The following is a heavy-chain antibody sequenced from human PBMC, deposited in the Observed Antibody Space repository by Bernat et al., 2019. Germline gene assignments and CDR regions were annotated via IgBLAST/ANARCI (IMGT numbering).Heavy chain of an antibody. CDR3: ARATYYYDSSGYYYERFDY. CDR1: GYTFISYG. D-gene: IGHD3-22*01. J-gene: IGHJ4*02. Sequence: QVQLVQSGAEVKKPGASVKVSCKAPGYTFISYGISWVRQAPGQGLEWMGWISAYNGNTNYAQKLQGRVTMTTDTSTSTSYLELRSLRSDDTAVYYCARATYYYDSSGYYYERFDYWGQGTLVTVSS. CDR2: ISAYNGNT. V-gene: IGHV1-18*01.